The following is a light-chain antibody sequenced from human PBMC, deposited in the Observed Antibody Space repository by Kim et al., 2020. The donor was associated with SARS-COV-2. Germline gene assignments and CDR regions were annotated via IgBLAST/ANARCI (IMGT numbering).Light chain of an antibody. CDR3: QSYDNSRSGLYV. CDR2: GNS. Sequence: QSVLTQPPSVSGAPGQRVTISCTGSSSNIGASYDVYWYQQLPGTAPKLLIYGNSNRPSGVPDRFSGSKSGTSASLAITGLQAEDEADYYCQSYDNSRSGLYVFGTGTKVTVL. V-gene: IGLV1-40*01. CDR1: SSNIGASYD. J-gene: IGLJ1*01.